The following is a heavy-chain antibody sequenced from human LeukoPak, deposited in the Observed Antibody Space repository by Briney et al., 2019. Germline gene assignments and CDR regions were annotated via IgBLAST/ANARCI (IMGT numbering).Heavy chain of an antibody. CDR2: INHSGST. D-gene: IGHD4-17*01. J-gene: IGHJ5*02. Sequence: SETLSPTCAVYGGSFSGYYWSWIRQPPGKGLEWIGEINHSGSTNYNPSLKSRVTISVDTSKNQFSLKLSSVTAADTAVYYCARGDDYGDDGWFDPWGQGTLVTVSS. CDR1: GGSFSGYY. V-gene: IGHV4-34*01. CDR3: ARGDDYGDDGWFDP.